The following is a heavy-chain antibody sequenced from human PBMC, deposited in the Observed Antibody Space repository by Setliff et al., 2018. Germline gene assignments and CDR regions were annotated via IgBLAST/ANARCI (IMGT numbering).Heavy chain of an antibody. CDR1: GYRFTTYW. CDR3: ARDSNYEGAYDY. Sequence: GESLKISCKGSGYRFTTYWIGWVRQMPGKGLEWMGIIYPSDSDTRYSPSFQGQVTISADKSISTAYLQWSSLKASDTAIYYCARDSNYEGAYDYWGQGTLVTVSS. CDR2: IYPSDSDT. J-gene: IGHJ4*02. D-gene: IGHD4-4*01. V-gene: IGHV5-51*01.